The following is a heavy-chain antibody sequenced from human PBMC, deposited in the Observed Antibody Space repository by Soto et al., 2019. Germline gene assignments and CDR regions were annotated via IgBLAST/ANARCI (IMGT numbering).Heavy chain of an antibody. CDR2: IGGYKGNT. CDR1: GYTLTNYG. D-gene: IGHD3-10*01. J-gene: IGHJ5*02. CDR3: ARGVGSGSYYNQYNWFDP. V-gene: IGHV1-18*01. Sequence: ASVKVSCTDSGYTLTNYGVSWVRQATKQGLEWMGWIGGYKGNTNYAQKLQGRVTLTTDTSTSTAYMELRSLRSDDTAVYYCARGVGSGSYYNQYNWFDPWGQGTLVTVSS.